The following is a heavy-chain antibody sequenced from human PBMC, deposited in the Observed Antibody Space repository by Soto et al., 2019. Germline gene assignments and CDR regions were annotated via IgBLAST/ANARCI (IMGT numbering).Heavy chain of an antibody. CDR3: ARFKGCSGGSCYSYFDY. V-gene: IGHV3-30-3*01. J-gene: IGHJ4*02. CDR2: ISYDGSNK. CDR1: GFTFSSYA. D-gene: IGHD2-15*01. Sequence: QVQLVESGGGVVQPGRSLRLSCAASGFTFSSYAMHWVRQAPGKGLEWEAVISYDGSNKYYADSVKGRFTISRDNSKNTLYLQMNSLRAEDTAVYYCARFKGCSGGSCYSYFDYWGQGTLVTVSS.